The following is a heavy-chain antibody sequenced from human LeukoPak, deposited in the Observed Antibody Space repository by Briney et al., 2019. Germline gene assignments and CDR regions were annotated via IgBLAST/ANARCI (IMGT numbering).Heavy chain of an antibody. CDR3: ARNSRDGYKYSPTAYYYYMDV. J-gene: IGHJ6*03. D-gene: IGHD5-24*01. V-gene: IGHV1-69*13. CDR1: GYTFTSYG. Sequence: SVKVSCKASGYTFTSYGISWVRQAPGQGLEWMGGIIPIFGTANYAQKFQGRVTITADESTSTAYMELSSPRSEDTAVYYCARNSRDGYKYSPTAYYYYMDVWGKGTTVTISS. CDR2: IIPIFGTA.